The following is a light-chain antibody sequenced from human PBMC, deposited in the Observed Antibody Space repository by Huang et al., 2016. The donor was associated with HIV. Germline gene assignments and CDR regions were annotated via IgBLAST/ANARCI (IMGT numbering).Light chain of an antibody. J-gene: IGKJ2*01. CDR1: QNIKTY. Sequence: DIQMTQSPSSLSTSVGDRVTIACRASQNIKTYLCWFQQKPGKAPKLLIYASSNLQSGVPSRFSGGGSGTHFTLTITSLRPEDFATYYCQQTYTAPYTFGQGTKLDIK. V-gene: IGKV1-39*01. CDR2: ASS. CDR3: QQTYTAPYT.